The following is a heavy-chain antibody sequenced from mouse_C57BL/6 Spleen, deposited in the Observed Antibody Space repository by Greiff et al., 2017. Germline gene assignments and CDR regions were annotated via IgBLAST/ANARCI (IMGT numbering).Heavy chain of an antibody. J-gene: IGHJ2*01. Sequence: VKLMESGAELVRPGASVTLSCKASGYTFTDYEMHWVKQTPVHGLEWIGAIDPETGGTAYNQKFKGKAILTADKSSSTAYMELRSLTSEDSAVYYCTRSKTGTFDYWGQGTTLTVSS. CDR1: GYTFTDYE. V-gene: IGHV1-15*01. CDR2: IDPETGGT. CDR3: TRSKTGTFDY. D-gene: IGHD4-1*01.